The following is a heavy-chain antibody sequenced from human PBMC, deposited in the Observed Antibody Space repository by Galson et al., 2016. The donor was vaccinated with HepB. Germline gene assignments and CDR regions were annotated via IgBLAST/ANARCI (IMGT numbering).Heavy chain of an antibody. J-gene: IGHJ6*02. V-gene: IGHV4-59*01. D-gene: IGHD4-17*01. CDR2: IYYSGST. CDR3: GRGRATLTNYYYGMDV. CDR1: GGSISNYH. Sequence: SETLSLTCTVSGGSISNYHWSWIRQPPGKGLEWIGYIYYSGSTNYNPSLKSRVTISVETSKNQFSLKLSSVTAADTAVYYGGRGRATLTNYYYGMDVWGQGTTVTVSS.